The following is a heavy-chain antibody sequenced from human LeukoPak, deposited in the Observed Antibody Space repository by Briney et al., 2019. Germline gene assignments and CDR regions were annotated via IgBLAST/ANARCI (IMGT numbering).Heavy chain of an antibody. Sequence: SETLSLTCTVSGYSISSGYYWGWIRQPPGKGLEWIGSIYHSGGTYYNPSLKSRVTISVDTSKNQFSLKLSSVTAADTAVYYCARDRGDNWNDALYFDYWGQGTLVTVSS. CDR3: ARDRGDNWNDALYFDY. V-gene: IGHV4-38-2*02. CDR1: GYSISSGYY. CDR2: IYHSGGT. D-gene: IGHD1-20*01. J-gene: IGHJ4*02.